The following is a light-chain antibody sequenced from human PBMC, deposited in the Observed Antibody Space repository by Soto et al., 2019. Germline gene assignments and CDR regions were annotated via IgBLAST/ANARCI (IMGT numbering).Light chain of an antibody. J-gene: IGLJ3*02. CDR1: SSDVGSYNF. Sequence: QSALTQPASVSGSPGQSITISCTGTSSDVGSYNFVSWYQQHPGKAPKLMIYEVSKRPSGVSNRFSGSKSGNTASLTISGLQAEDEADYYYCSYAGSHWVFGGGTKLTVL. CDR3: CSYAGSHWV. CDR2: EVS. V-gene: IGLV2-23*02.